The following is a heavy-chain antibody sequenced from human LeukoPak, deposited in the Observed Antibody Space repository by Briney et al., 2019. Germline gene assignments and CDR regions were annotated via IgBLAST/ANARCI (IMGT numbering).Heavy chain of an antibody. CDR1: GFTFSDYW. V-gene: IGHV3-7*01. CDR3: TRRKFYSDYDPFDY. J-gene: IGHJ4*02. D-gene: IGHD5-12*01. CDR2: INQDGSAK. Sequence: GGSLRLSCAASGFTFSDYWMSWARQAPGKGLEWVANINQDGSAKYYVDSVKGRFVVSRDNAKNSLYLQINSLRAEDTAVYYCTRRKFYSDYDPFDYWGQGTLVTVSS.